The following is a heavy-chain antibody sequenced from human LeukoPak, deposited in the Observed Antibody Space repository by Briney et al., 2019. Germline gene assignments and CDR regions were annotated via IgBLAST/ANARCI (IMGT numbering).Heavy chain of an antibody. Sequence: SVKVSCKASGGTFSSYAISWVRQAPGQGLEWMGRIIPIPGIANYAQKFQGRVTITADKSTSTAYMELSSLRSEDTAVYYCARVVDDSRSDYFDYWGQGTLVTVSS. CDR3: ARVVDDSRSDYFDY. V-gene: IGHV1-69*04. J-gene: IGHJ4*02. D-gene: IGHD3-22*01. CDR1: GGTFSSYA. CDR2: IIPIPGIA.